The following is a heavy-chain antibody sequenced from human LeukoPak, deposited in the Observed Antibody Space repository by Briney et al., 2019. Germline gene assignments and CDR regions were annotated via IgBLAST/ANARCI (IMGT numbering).Heavy chain of an antibody. D-gene: IGHD1-26*01. CDR1: GFTFDDYA. CDR2: ISWNSGSI. CDR3: AKARGSGSYYVGFDY. Sequence: GGSLRLSCAASGFTFDDYAMPWVRQAPGKGLEWVSGISWNSGSIGYADSVKGRFTISRDNAKNSLYLQMNSLRAEDTALYYCAKARGSGSYYVGFDYWGQGTLVTVSS. V-gene: IGHV3-9*01. J-gene: IGHJ4*02.